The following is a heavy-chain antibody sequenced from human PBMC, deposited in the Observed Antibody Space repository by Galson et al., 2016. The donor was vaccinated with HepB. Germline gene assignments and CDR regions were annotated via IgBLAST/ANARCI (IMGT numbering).Heavy chain of an antibody. J-gene: IGHJ5*02. CDR3: ARDIAWFGAQWFDP. Sequence: TLSLTCTVSGGSISNGNYFWSWIRQRPGKGLEWIGYIYYNGSTYYNPSLKRRLTISEDTSKNQFSLKLSSVTATDTAVDYCARDIAWFGAQWFDPWGQGTLVTVSS. D-gene: IGHD3-10*01. CDR2: IYYNGST. CDR1: GGSISNGNYF. V-gene: IGHV4-31*03.